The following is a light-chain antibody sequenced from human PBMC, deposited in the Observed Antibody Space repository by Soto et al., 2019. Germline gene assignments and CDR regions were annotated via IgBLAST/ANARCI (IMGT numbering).Light chain of an antibody. CDR1: QNVLSSCNNQNY. V-gene: IGKV4-1*01. J-gene: IGKJ4*01. CDR3: HQYYSFPLT. CDR2: WAS. Sequence: DIVITQSPDSLAVSLGERATINCKSGQNVLSSCNNQNYLGWYQQQPGKPPKLLTYWASTRESGVPDRVSGSGSGTNFTLTISNLQAEDVAVYYCHQYYSFPLTFGGGPKVEIK.